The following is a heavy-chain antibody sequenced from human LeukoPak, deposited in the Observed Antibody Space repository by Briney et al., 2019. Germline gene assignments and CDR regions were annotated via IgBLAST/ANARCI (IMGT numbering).Heavy chain of an antibody. V-gene: IGHV1-2*02. CDR1: GYTFTVYY. Sequence: ASVTVSCKASGYTFTVYYMHWVRQAPGQGLEWMGWINPNSGGTNYAQKFQGRVTMTRDTSISTAYMELSRLRSDDTAVYYCARGNPLAPYTVTTMVDDAFDIWGQGTMVTVSS. J-gene: IGHJ3*02. CDR3: ARGNPLAPYTVTTMVDDAFDI. CDR2: INPNSGGT. D-gene: IGHD4-17*01.